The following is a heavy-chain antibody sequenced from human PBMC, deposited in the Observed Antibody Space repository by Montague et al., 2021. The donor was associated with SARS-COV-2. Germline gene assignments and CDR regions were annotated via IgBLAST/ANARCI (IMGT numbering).Heavy chain of an antibody. CDR1: GFSLSTSGMC. D-gene: IGHD1-26*01. J-gene: IGHJ3*02. CDR3: ARIWGATRGDAFDI. V-gene: IGHV2-70*01. Sequence: PALVKPTQTLTLTCTFSGFSLSTSGMCVSWIRQPPGKALEWLALXDWXDDKYYSTSLKTRLTISKDASKNQVVLTMTNMDPVDTATYYCARIWGATRGDAFDIWGQGTMVTVSS. CDR2: XDWXDDK.